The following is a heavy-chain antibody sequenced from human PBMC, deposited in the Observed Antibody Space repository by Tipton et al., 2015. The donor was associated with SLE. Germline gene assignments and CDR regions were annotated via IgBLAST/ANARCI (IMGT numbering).Heavy chain of an antibody. J-gene: IGHJ5*02. V-gene: IGHV4-59*12. CDR3: AREMNEEAQSREDWFDP. D-gene: IGHD5-24*01. Sequence: TLSLTCSVSGVSISSYYWSWIRQPPGKGLAWIGYIYYSGSTNYKYNPSLKSRVTISVDTSKNQFSLNLSSVTAADTAVYYCAREMNEEAQSREDWFDPWGQGTLVTVSS. CDR1: GVSISSYY. CDR2: IYYSGST.